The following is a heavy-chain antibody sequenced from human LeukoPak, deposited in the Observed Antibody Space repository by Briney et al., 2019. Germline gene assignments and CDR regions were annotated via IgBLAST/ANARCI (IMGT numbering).Heavy chain of an antibody. CDR1: GGSISSYY. CDR3: ARHLRYRVATMWEYAFDI. D-gene: IGHD5-12*01. V-gene: IGHV4-59*08. Sequence: SETLSLTCTVSGGSISSYYWSWIRQPPGKGLEWIGYIYYSGSTNYNPSLKSRVTISIDTSKNQFSLKLSSVTAADTAVYYCARHLRYRVATMWEYAFDIWGQGTMVTVSS. J-gene: IGHJ3*02. CDR2: IYYSGST.